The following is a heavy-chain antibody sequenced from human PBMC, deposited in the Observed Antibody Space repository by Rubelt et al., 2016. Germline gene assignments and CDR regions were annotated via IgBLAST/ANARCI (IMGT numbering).Heavy chain of an antibody. CDR1: GYTFTDYY. D-gene: IGHD3-16*01. CDR2: INPNSGGT. J-gene: IGHJ4*02. CDR3: ARASTSLLMDY. Sequence: QVQLVQSGAEVKKPGASVKVSCKASGYTFTDYYMHWVRQAPGQGLEWMGWINPNSGGTNYAQTFQGWVSMTRDTSISTAYMELSRLPSDDTAVYYCARASTSLLMDYWGQGTLVTVSS. V-gene: IGHV1-2*04.